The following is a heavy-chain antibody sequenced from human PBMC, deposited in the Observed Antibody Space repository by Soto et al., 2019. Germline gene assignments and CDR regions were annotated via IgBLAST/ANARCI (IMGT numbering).Heavy chain of an antibody. V-gene: IGHV1-3*01. Sequence: GASVKVSCKASGYTFTSYAMHWVRQAPGQRLERMGWINAGNGNTKYSQKFQGRVTITRDTSASTAYMELSSLRSEDTAVYYCARGKYRPTVQQLGLWWFDPWGQGTLVTVSS. D-gene: IGHD6-13*01. CDR3: ARGKYRPTVQQLGLWWFDP. CDR2: INAGNGNT. J-gene: IGHJ5*02. CDR1: GYTFTSYA.